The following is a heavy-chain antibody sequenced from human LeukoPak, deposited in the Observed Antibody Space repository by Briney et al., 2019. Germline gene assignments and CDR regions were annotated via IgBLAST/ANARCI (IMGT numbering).Heavy chain of an antibody. V-gene: IGHV3-23*01. J-gene: IGHJ4*02. Sequence: PGGSLRLSCAASGFTFSDYYMSWIRQAPGKGLEWVSSISGSGGGTYYPDSVKGRFTISRDNSKNTLYLQMNSLRAEDTAVYYCAKGTTVVTHYFDYWGQGTLVTVSS. CDR3: AKGTTVVTHYFDY. CDR2: ISGSGGGT. D-gene: IGHD4-23*01. CDR1: GFTFSDYY.